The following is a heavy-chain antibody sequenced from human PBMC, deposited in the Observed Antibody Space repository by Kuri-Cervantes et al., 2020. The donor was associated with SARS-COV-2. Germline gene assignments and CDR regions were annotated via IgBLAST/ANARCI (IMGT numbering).Heavy chain of an antibody. J-gene: IGHJ6*02. D-gene: IGHD2-2*01. CDR3: ARSCSSSDCYYYYGVDV. V-gene: IGHV4-59*01. CDR2: IYYSGST. Sequence: SETLSLTCTVSGVSISSYYCSWIRQHPGKGLEWIGYIYYSGSTYYNPSLKSRVTISVDTSKNQFSLKPSSVTAADTAVYYCARSCSSSDCYYYYGVDVWGQGTTVTVSS. CDR1: GVSISSYY.